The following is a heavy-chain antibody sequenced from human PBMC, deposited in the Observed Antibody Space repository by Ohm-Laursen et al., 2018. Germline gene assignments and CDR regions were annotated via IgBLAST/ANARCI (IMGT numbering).Heavy chain of an antibody. J-gene: IGHJ4*02. CDR2: ISSSGTYI. Sequence: SLRLSCSASGFTFSTYSMNWVRQAPGKGLGWVSSISSSGTYIYYPDSVKGRFAISRDNAKNSLYLQMNSLRAEDTAVCYCARNPYDYWGQGTLVTVSS. V-gene: IGHV3-21*01. CDR3: ARNPYDY. D-gene: IGHD1-14*01. CDR1: GFTFSTYS.